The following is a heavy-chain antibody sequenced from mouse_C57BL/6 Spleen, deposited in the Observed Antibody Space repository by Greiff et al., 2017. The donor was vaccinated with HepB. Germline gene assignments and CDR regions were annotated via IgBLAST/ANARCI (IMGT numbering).Heavy chain of an antibody. CDR3: AFDAY. CDR2: IDPSDSYT. V-gene: IGHV1-69*01. J-gene: IGHJ3*01. CDR1: GYTFTSYW. Sequence: QVQLKQPGAELVMPGASVKLSCKASGYTFTSYWMHWVKQRPGQGLEWIGEIDPSDSYTNYNQKFKGKSTLTVDKSSSTAYMQLSSLTSEDSAVYYCAFDAYWGQGTLVTVSA.